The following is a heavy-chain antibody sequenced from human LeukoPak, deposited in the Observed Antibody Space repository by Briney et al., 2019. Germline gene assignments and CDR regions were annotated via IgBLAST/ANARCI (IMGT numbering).Heavy chain of an antibody. CDR2: IWYGGSNK. D-gene: IGHD2-2*01. CDR3: AKDTCSSTSCYHFDY. V-gene: IGHV3-30*02. Sequence: PGGSLLLSCAASGFTFSSYGMHWVRRAPGKGLEGVAVIWYGGSNKYYADSVKGRFTISRDNSKNTLYLQMNSLRAEDTAVYYCAKDTCSSTSCYHFDYWGQETLVTVSS. J-gene: IGHJ4*02. CDR1: GFTFSSYG.